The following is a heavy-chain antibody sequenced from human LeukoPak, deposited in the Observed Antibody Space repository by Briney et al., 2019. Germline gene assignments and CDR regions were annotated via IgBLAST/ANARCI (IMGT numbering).Heavy chain of an antibody. J-gene: IGHJ5*02. CDR3: ARDRFKAVALNWFDP. CDR1: GGSINSGSYY. CDR2: IHSTGTT. Sequence: SETLSLTCTVSGGSINSGSYYWNWIRQSAGKGLEWIGHIHSTGTTNCNPSLKSRVTTSLDTSKNQFSLKLNSVTAADTAVYYCARDRFKAVALNWFDPWGQGTLVTVSS. V-gene: IGHV4-61*09. D-gene: IGHD6-19*01.